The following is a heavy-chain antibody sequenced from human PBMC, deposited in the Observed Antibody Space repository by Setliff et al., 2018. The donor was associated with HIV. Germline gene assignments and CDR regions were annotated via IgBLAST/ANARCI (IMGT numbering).Heavy chain of an antibody. D-gene: IGHD6-19*01. J-gene: IGHJ5*02. CDR3: ARPRRVRSRAWYWFDI. CDR2: IYHGGTT. V-gene: IGHV4-4*02. CDR1: GGSVSSSNW. Sequence: SETLSLTCAVSGGSVSSSNWWTWVRQAPGKGLEWIGEIYHGGTTNYNPTLRGRVTMSIDRSKNLFSLRLSSVTAADTAVYYCARPRRVRSRAWYWFDIWGQGTLVTVSS.